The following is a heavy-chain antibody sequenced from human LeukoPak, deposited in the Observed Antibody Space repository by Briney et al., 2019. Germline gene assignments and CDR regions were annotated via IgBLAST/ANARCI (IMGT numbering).Heavy chain of an antibody. V-gene: IGHV4-59*01. CDR1: GGSISSYY. Sequence: PSETLSLTCTVSGGSISSYYWSWIRQPPGKGLECIGYIYYSGSTNYNPSLKSRVTISVDTSKNQFSLKLSSVTAADTAVYYCAGHVDTAMVLDYWGQGTLVTVSS. CDR2: IYYSGST. D-gene: IGHD5-18*01. CDR3: AGHVDTAMVLDY. J-gene: IGHJ4*02.